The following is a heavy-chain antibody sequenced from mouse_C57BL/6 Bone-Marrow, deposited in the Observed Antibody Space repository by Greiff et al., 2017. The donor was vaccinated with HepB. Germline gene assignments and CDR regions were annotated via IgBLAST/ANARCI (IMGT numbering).Heavy chain of an antibody. Sequence: EVQLVESGGGLVKPGGSLKLSCAASGFTFSDYGMHWVRQAPEKGLEWVAYISSGSSTIYYADTVKGRFTISRDNAKNTLFLQMTSLRSEDTAMYYCASVYYYGSSPFAYWGQGTLVTVSA. CDR3: ASVYYYGSSPFAY. D-gene: IGHD1-1*01. CDR1: GFTFSDYG. CDR2: ISSGSSTI. V-gene: IGHV5-17*01. J-gene: IGHJ3*01.